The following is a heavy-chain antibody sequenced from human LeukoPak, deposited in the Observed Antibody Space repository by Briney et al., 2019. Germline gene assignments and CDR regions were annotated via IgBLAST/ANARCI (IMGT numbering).Heavy chain of an antibody. CDR3: AKDLRGRLSPNWFDP. Sequence: HPGKSLRLSCAASGFIFSNYGMHWVRQAPGKGLEWVAVVSYDGSNKYYADSVKGRFTISRDNSKNTLSLQMSSLRAEDTAVYYCAKDLRGRLSPNWFDPWGQGTLVTVSS. D-gene: IGHD5-12*01. CDR2: VSYDGSNK. J-gene: IGHJ5*02. V-gene: IGHV3-30*18. CDR1: GFIFSNYG.